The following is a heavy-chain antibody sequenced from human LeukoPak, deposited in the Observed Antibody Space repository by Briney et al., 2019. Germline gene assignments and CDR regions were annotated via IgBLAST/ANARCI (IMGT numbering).Heavy chain of an antibody. D-gene: IGHD2-2*02. Sequence: ASVKVSCKASGYTFTSYGISWVRQAPGQGLEWMGWISAYNGNTNYAQKLQGRVTMTTDTSTSTAYMELRSLRSDDTAVYYCARDRATGPATAILDYYGMNVWGKGTTVTVSS. CDR3: ARDRATGPATAILDYYGMNV. J-gene: IGHJ6*04. V-gene: IGHV1-18*04. CDR2: ISAYNGNT. CDR1: GYTFTSYG.